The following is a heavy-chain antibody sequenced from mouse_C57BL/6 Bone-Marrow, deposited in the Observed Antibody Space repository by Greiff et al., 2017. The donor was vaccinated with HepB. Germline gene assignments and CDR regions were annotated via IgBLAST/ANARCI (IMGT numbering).Heavy chain of an antibody. D-gene: IGHD2-3*01. J-gene: IGHJ1*03. CDR1: GYSITSGYY. CDR2: ISYDGSN. V-gene: IGHV3-6*01. CDR3: ARSSMVTRDWYFDV. Sequence: VQLKESGPGLVKPSQSLSLTCSVTGYSITSGYYWNWIRQFPGNKLEWMGYISYDGSNNYNPSLKNRISITRDTSKNQFFLKLNSVTTEDTATYYCARSSMVTRDWYFDVWGTGTTATVAS.